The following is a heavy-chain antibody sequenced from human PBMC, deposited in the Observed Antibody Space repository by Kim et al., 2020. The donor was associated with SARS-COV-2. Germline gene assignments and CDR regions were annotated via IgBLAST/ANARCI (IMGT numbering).Heavy chain of an antibody. CDR3: ARGKAAAGRGYGMDV. CDR1: GFTFSSYS. Sequence: GGSLRLSCAASGFTFSSYSMNWVRQAPGKGLEWVSYISSSSSTIYYADSVKGRFTISRDNAKNSLYPQMNSLRDEDTAVYYCARGKAAAGRGYGMDVWGQGTTVTVSS. V-gene: IGHV3-48*02. CDR2: ISSSSSTI. J-gene: IGHJ6*02. D-gene: IGHD6-13*01.